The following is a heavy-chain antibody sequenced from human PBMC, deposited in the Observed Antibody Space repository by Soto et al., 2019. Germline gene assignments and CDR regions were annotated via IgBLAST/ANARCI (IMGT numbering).Heavy chain of an antibody. V-gene: IGHV3-30*18. CDR1: GFTFSTYG. J-gene: IGHJ4*02. D-gene: IGHD4-17*01. Sequence: QVQLVESGGGVVQTGRSLRLSCAASGFTFSTYGMHWVRQAPGKGLEWVAAMSYHGSDTFYAVSVKGRFTVSRDNSKNTLSLQMNSLSPEDTAVYYCAKASTTVTSYYFDYWGQGTLVTVSS. CDR3: AKASTTVTSYYFDY. CDR2: MSYHGSDT.